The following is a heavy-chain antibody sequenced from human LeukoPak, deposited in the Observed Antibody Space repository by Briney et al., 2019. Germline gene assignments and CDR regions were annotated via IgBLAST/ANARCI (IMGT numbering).Heavy chain of an antibody. CDR2: ISYDGSKK. V-gene: IGHV3-30*18. J-gene: IGHJ4*02. D-gene: IGHD6-13*01. Sequence: GGSLRLSCAASGFTFRSYGMHWVRQAPGKGLEWVAVISYDGSKKYHADSVKGRFTISRDNSKNTLYLQMNSLRAEDTAVYYCAKDCSSSWSFDYWGQGTLVTVSS. CDR1: GFTFRSYG. CDR3: AKDCSSSWSFDY.